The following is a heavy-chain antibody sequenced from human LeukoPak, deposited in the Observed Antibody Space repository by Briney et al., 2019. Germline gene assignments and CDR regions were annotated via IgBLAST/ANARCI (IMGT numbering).Heavy chain of an antibody. CDR1: GYTFTGYY. Sequence: VASVKVSCKASGYTFTGYYMHWVRQAPGQGLEWMGWINPNSGGTNYAQKFQGRVTMTRDTSLSTAYMELSRLRSDDTAVYYCARAPSIRVITNFDYWGQGTLVTVSS. CDR3: ARAPSIRVITNFDY. D-gene: IGHD3-16*02. J-gene: IGHJ4*02. V-gene: IGHV1-2*02. CDR2: INPNSGGT.